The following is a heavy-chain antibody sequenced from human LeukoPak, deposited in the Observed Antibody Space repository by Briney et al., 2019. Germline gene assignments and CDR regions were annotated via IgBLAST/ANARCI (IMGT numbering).Heavy chain of an antibody. CDR2: IKSKTDGGTT. J-gene: IGHJ4*02. CDR3: TTTNLVATPRSGY. CDR1: GFTFNNAW. Sequence: PGGSLRLSCAASGFTFNNAWMGWVRQAPGKGLEWVGRIKSKTDGGTTDYAAPVKGRFTISTDDSKNTLYLQMGSLKTEDTAVYYCTTTNLVATPRSGYWGQGTLVTVSS. V-gene: IGHV3-15*01. D-gene: IGHD5-12*01.